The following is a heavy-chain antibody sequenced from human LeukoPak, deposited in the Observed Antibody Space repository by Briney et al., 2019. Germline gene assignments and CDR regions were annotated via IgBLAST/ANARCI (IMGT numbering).Heavy chain of an antibody. Sequence: GGSLRLSCAASGFTFSNFAMHWVRQAPGKGLEWVAVISYDGDSEYYADSVKGQFTISRDNSKDRLYLQMNSLRPEDTAMYYCARVRGGRSWYYYGMDVWGRGTTVTVSS. CDR2: ISYDGDSE. CDR3: ARVRGGRSWYYYGMDV. D-gene: IGHD3-16*01. CDR1: GFTFSNFA. J-gene: IGHJ6*02. V-gene: IGHV3-30-3*01.